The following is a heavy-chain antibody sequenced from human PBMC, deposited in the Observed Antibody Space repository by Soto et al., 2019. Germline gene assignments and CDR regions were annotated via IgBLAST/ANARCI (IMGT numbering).Heavy chain of an antibody. CDR3: ARVTLKARNWYDP. CDR1: AFTFSSDS. J-gene: IGHJ5*02. Sequence: GSLRRSCAASAFTFSSDSIYWVRQSPGKGLEWVSGISGSGSGTYYADSVKGRFTISRDNSKNTLYLLMSSLRAEDTAVYYCARVTLKARNWYDPWGQGTLVTVSS. D-gene: IGHD2-8*01. V-gene: IGHV3-23*01. CDR2: ISGSGSGT.